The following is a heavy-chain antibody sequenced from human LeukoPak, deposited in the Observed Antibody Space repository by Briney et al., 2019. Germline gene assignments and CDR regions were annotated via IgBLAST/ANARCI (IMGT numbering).Heavy chain of an antibody. CDR1: GFTFGSYA. CDR2: ISGSGGGT. D-gene: IGHD3-9*01. Sequence: GGSLRLSCAASGFTFGSYAMSWVRQAPGKGLEWVSAISGSGGGTYYADSVKGRSTISRDNSKNTLYLQMNSLRAEDTAVYYCAKAGYDILTGYHDYWGQGTLVTVSS. V-gene: IGHV3-23*01. CDR3: AKAGYDILTGYHDY. J-gene: IGHJ4*02.